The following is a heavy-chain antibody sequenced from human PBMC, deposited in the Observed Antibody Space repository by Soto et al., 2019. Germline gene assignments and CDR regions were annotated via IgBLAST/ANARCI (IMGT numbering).Heavy chain of an antibody. Sequence: SQTLSLTCAISGDIVSSNSAAWNWIRQSPSRGLEWLGKTYYRSKWYNDYAVSVKSRITINPDTSKNQFSLQLNSVTPEETAVYYCTIFGPAGVAVRGKGTTVTVSS. CDR1: GDIVSSNSAA. J-gene: IGHJ6*04. CDR3: TIFGPAGVAV. V-gene: IGHV6-1*01. D-gene: IGHD3-3*01. CDR2: TYYRSKWYN.